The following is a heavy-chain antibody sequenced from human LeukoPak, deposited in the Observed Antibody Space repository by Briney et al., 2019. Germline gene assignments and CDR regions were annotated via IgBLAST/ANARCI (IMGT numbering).Heavy chain of an antibody. CDR1: GFTFDDYA. V-gene: IGHV3-9*03. Sequence: QSGRSLRLSCAASGFTFDDYAMHWVRQAPGKGLDWVSGISWNSGSIGYADSVKGRFTISRDNAKNSLYLQMNSLRAEDMTLYYCAKDLVVRGVIISFGLDYWGQGTLVTVSS. J-gene: IGHJ4*02. CDR2: ISWNSGSI. D-gene: IGHD3-10*01. CDR3: AKDLVVRGVIISFGLDY.